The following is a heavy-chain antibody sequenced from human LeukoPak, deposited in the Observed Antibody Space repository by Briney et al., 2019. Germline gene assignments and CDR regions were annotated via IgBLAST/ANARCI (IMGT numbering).Heavy chain of an antibody. CDR2: IFYSGTT. D-gene: IGHD3-22*01. V-gene: IGHV4-59*01. CDR1: GGSISSYY. J-gene: IGHJ4*02. CDR3: ARGGWNKFDY. Sequence: PAETLSLTCTVSGGSISSYYWSWIRQPPGKGLEWIGFIFYSGTTNYNPSLKSRVTISVDTSKNQFSLKLSSVTAADTAVYYCARGGWNKFDYWGQGTLVTVSS.